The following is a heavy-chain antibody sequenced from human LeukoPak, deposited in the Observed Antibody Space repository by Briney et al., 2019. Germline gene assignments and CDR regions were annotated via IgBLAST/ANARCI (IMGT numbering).Heavy chain of an antibody. CDR3: ASPIVEMATIDDAFDI. Sequence: GASVKVSCKASGYTFTGYYMHWVRQAPGQGLEWMGWINPNSGGTNYAQKFQGRVTMTRDTSISTAYMELCRLRSDDTAVYYCASPIVEMATIDDAFDIWGQGTMVTVSS. J-gene: IGHJ3*02. CDR2: INPNSGGT. CDR1: GYTFTGYY. V-gene: IGHV1-2*02. D-gene: IGHD5-24*01.